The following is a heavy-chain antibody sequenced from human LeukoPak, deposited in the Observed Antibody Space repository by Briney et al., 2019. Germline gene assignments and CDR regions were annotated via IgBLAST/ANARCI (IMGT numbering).Heavy chain of an antibody. J-gene: IGHJ4*02. Sequence: GGSLRLSCAASGVSFSVDYTSWMREAPGEGLEWVSYIFSSVRTIYYADSVKGRFTISRDNAKNSLYLQMNSLRAEDTAVYYCARVIGSPSSGWYGDYWGQGTLVTVSS. D-gene: IGHD6-19*01. CDR1: GVSFSVDY. CDR2: IFSSVRTI. CDR3: ARVIGSPSSGWYGDY. V-gene: IGHV3-11*01.